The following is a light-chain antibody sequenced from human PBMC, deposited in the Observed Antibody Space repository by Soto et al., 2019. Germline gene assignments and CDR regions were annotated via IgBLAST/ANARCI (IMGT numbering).Light chain of an antibody. CDR1: SSDVGGYNN. J-gene: IGLJ1*01. CDR2: EVK. CDR3: SLYTISSTYV. V-gene: IGLV2-14*01. Sequence: QSALTQPASVSGSPGRSITISCTGSSSDVGGYNNISWFQQHPGKAPTPMIYEVKNRPSGVSIRFHGTKSGNTADLSIYGRLVVGEAGYYCSLYTISSTYVFGTGTNVTVL.